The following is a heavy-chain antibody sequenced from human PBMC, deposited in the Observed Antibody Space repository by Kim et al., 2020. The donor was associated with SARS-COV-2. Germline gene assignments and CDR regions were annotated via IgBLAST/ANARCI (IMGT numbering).Heavy chain of an antibody. CDR1: GGSISSSSYY. CDR3: ARVWLLHYYYYYGMDV. Sequence: SETLSLTCTVSGGSISSSSYYWGWIRQPPGKGLEWIGSIYYSGSTYYNPSLKSRVTISVDTSKNQFSLKLSSVTAADTAVYYCARVWLLHYYYYYGMDVWGQGTTVTVSS. V-gene: IGHV4-39*07. D-gene: IGHD2-15*01. J-gene: IGHJ6*02. CDR2: IYYSGST.